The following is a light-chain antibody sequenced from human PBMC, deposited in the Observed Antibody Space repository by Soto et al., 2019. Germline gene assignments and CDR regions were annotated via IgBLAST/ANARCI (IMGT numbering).Light chain of an antibody. CDR1: QSVSSN. J-gene: IGKJ4*01. CDR3: QQYNNCPPLT. CDR2: DAS. Sequence: EIVMTQSPATLSASLGERATLSCRANQSVSSNLAWYQQKPGQAPRLLIYDASTRPTGIPARFTGSGSGTEFTLTISSLQSEDFAAYYCQQYNNCPPLTFGGGTKLEIK. V-gene: IGKV3-15*01.